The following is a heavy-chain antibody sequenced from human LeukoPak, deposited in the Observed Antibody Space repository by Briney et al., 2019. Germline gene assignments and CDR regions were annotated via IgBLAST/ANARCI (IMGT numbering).Heavy chain of an antibody. V-gene: IGHV4-38-2*02. D-gene: IGHD4-17*01. J-gene: IGHJ4*02. Sequence: SETLSLTCTVSFYSISSGYYWGWIRQPPGKGLEWIGSIYHDGSTDYNPSLKSRVTISVDRSKDQFSLKLSTVTAADTAVYYCARRERYGDYDYWGQGTLVTVSS. CDR3: ARRERYGDYDY. CDR2: IYHDGST. CDR1: FYSISSGYY.